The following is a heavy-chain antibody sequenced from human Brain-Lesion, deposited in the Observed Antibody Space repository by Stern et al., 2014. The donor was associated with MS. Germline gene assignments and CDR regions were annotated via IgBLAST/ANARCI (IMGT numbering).Heavy chain of an antibody. V-gene: IGHV1-2*02. Sequence: VQLVESGAEVKKPGASVKVSCKTSGYIFTGYYIHWVRQAPGKGLEWMAWINPNTGGTKYAQKFQGRVTICRDTAIRPVYVVRSSLTSDDTAVYYCARDQRGITIFGVVTDYYYLGMDVWGQGTTVTVSS. J-gene: IGHJ6*02. CDR2: INPNTGGT. D-gene: IGHD3-3*01. CDR3: ARDQRGITIFGVVTDYYYLGMDV. CDR1: GYIFTGYY.